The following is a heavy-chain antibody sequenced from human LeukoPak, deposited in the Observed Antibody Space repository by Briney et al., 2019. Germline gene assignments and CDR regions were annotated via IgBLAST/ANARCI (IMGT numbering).Heavy chain of an antibody. V-gene: IGHV3-48*01. Sequence: GGSLRLSCAASGFTFSSYNMNWVRQAPGKGLEWVSYISSSSSTIYYADSVKGRFTISRDNAKNSLYLQMNSLRAEDTAVYYCARGQSYFDYWGQGTLVTVSS. J-gene: IGHJ4*02. CDR1: GFTFSSYN. CDR3: ARGQSYFDY. CDR2: ISSSSSTI.